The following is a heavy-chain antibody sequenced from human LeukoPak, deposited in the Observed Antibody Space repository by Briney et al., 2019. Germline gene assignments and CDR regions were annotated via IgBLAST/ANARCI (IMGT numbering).Heavy chain of an antibody. CDR1: GFTFSSYG. D-gene: IGHD6-13*01. V-gene: IGHV3-30*02. Sequence: PGGSLRLSCAASGFTFSSYGMHWVRQAPGKGLEWVAFIRYDGSNKYYADSVKGRFTISRDNSKNTLYLQMNSLRAEDTAVYYCAKGGQQLVPFDYWGQGTLVTVSS. CDR3: AKGGQQLVPFDY. J-gene: IGHJ4*02. CDR2: IRYDGSNK.